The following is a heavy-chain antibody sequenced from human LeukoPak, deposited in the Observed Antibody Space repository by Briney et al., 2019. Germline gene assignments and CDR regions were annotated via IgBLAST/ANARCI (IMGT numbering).Heavy chain of an antibody. D-gene: IGHD3-16*02. CDR3: ARDGHYDYVWGTYCYEPHAFDV. V-gene: IGHV3-74*01. CDR2: IHSDGSST. Sequence: GESLKISCAASGFAFSTSTMNWVRQAPGKGLVWVSRIHSDGSSTNYADSVKGRFTISRDNAKNTLYLQMNSLRAEDTAVYYCARDGHYDYVWGTYCYEPHAFDVWGQGTMVTVSS. CDR1: GFAFSTST. J-gene: IGHJ3*01.